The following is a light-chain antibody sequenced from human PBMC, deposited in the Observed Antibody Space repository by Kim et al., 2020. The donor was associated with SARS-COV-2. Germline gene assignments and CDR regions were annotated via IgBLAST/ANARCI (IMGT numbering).Light chain of an antibody. CDR3: QQYGSSYS. CDR1: QTVGNGD. Sequence: SPGERVSLSCRASQTVGNGDLAWYQQKPGQAPRLLIFGASTRATGIPDRFSGSGSGTDFTLTISGLESEDLAVYYCQQYGSSYSFGQGTKLEI. V-gene: IGKV3-20*01. CDR2: GAS. J-gene: IGKJ2*03.